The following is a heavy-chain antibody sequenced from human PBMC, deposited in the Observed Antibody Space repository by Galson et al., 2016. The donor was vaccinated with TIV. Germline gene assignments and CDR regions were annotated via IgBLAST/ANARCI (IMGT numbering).Heavy chain of an antibody. CDR1: GYTLSTYY. V-gene: IGHV1-46*01. Sequence: QSGAEVKMPGASVKVSCKASGYTLSTYYMHWLRQAPGQGLEWMGIIDPSVGSTTYSQKFQGRVTMTSDTSTSTVYMELTSLKSEDTAVYYCARRFYLDYWGQGTLVTVSS. CDR2: IDPSVGST. J-gene: IGHJ4*02. CDR3: ARRFYLDY.